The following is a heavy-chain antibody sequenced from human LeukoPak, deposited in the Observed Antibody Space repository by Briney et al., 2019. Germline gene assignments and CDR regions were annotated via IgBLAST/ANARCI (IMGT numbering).Heavy chain of an antibody. CDR2: ISDSGGST. D-gene: IGHD3-10*01. CDR1: GFTFTSYA. Sequence: GGSLRLSCAASGFTFTSYAMSWVRQAPGKGLEWVSSISDSGGSTNYADSVKGRFTVSRDNSTNTTYLQMNSLRAEDTAGYYCARDGEGNGKRRRGNWFDLWGQGTLVTVSS. CDR3: ARDGEGNGKRRRGNWFDL. V-gene: IGHV3-23*01. J-gene: IGHJ5*02.